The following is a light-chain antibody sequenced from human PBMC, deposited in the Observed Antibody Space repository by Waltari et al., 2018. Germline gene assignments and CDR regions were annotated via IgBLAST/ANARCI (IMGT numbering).Light chain of an antibody. CDR1: QGVSSN. J-gene: IGKJ2*01. V-gene: IGKV3-15*01. CDR2: GAS. Sequence: EIVMTQSPATLSVSPGERATLSCRASQGVSSNLAWYQQNPGQAPRLLIYGASTRATGIPARFSGSGSLTEFTLTISSMQSEDFAVYYCQQYNNWPSMYTFGQGTKLEIK. CDR3: QQYNNWPSMYT.